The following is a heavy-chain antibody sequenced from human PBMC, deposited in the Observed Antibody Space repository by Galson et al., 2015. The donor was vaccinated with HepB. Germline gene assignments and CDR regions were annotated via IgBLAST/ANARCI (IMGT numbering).Heavy chain of an antibody. D-gene: IGHD3-9*01. Sequence: SVKVSCKASGGTFSSYAISWVRQAPGQGLEWMGRIIPILGIANYAQKFQGRVTITADKSTSTAYMELSSLRSEDTAVYYCARAPYDILTGSQGDSAFDIWGQGTMVTVSS. J-gene: IGHJ3*02. CDR3: ARAPYDILTGSQGDSAFDI. CDR1: GGTFSSYA. V-gene: IGHV1-69*04. CDR2: IIPILGIA.